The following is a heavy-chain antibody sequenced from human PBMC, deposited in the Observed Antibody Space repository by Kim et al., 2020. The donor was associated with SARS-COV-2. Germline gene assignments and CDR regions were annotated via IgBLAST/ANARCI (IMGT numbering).Heavy chain of an antibody. CDR3: ASGPYCSGGSCYLSWVDP. CDR2: INHSGST. Sequence: SETLSLTCAVYGGSFSGYYWSWIRQPPGKGLEWIGQINHSGSTNYNPSLKSRVTIAVDTSKNQFSLKLSSVTAADTAVYYCASGPYCSGGSCYLSWVDP. V-gene: IGHV4-34*01. CDR1: GGSFSGYY. D-gene: IGHD2-15*01. J-gene: IGHJ5*02.